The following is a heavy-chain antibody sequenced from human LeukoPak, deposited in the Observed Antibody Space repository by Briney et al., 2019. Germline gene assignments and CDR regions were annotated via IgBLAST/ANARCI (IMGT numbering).Heavy chain of an antibody. V-gene: IGHV3-53*01. J-gene: IGHJ4*02. D-gene: IGHD6-19*01. CDR2: IYSGGST. CDR1: GFTFSSYA. Sequence: PGGSLRLSCAASGFTFSSYAMSWVRQAPGKGLEWVSVIYSGGSTYYADSVKGRFTISRDNSKNTLYLQMNSLRAEDTAVYYCARGSYSSGWDYFDYWGQGTLVTVSS. CDR3: ARGSYSSGWDYFDY.